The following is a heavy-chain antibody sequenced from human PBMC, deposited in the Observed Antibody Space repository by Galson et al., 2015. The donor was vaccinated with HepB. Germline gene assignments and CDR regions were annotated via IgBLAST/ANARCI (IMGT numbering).Heavy chain of an antibody. Sequence: SLRLSCAASGFTFSSYSMNWVRQAPGKGLEWVSYISSSSSTIYYADSVKGRFTISRDNAKNSLYQQMNSLRDEDTAVYYCARDIQFLEWLFPYYYYGMDVWGQGTTVTVSS. CDR3: ARDIQFLEWLFPYYYYGMDV. CDR2: ISSSSSTI. J-gene: IGHJ6*02. V-gene: IGHV3-48*02. D-gene: IGHD3-3*01. CDR1: GFTFSSYS.